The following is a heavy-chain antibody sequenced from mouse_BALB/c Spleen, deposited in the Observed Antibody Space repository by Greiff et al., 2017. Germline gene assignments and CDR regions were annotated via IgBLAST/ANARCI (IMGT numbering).Heavy chain of an antibody. CDR2: ILPGSGST. CDR1: GYTFSSYW. Sequence: QVQLQQSGAALLKPGASVKISCKATGYTFSSYWIEWVKQRPGHGLEWIGEILPGSGSTNYNEKFKGKATFTADTSSNTAYMQLSSLTSEDSAVYYCARRTARARGWFAYWGQGTLVTVSA. D-gene: IGHD3-2*01. J-gene: IGHJ3*01. V-gene: IGHV1-9*01. CDR3: ARRTARARGWFAY.